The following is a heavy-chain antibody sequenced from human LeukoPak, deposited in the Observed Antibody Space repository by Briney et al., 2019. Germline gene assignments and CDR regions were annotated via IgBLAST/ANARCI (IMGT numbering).Heavy chain of an antibody. CDR2: ISYDGSNK. D-gene: IGHD5-24*01. J-gene: IGHJ4*02. Sequence: GGSLRRSCAASGFTFSSYAMHWVRQAPGKGLEWVAVISYDGSNKYYADSVKGRFTISRDNSKNTLYLQMNSLRAEDTAVYYCARESQEKYYCDYWGQGTLVPVSS. V-gene: IGHV3-30-3*01. CDR1: GFTFSSYA. CDR3: ARESQEKYYCDY.